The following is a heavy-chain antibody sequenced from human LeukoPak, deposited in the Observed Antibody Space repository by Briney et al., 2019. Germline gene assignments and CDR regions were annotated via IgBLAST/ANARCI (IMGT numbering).Heavy chain of an antibody. CDR1: GDSMSNFY. V-gene: IGHV4-4*07. Sequence: SETLSLTCTVSGDSMSNFYWSWIRQPAGKGLEWIGRIYTNGGANYISSLKSRVTVSLDTSRTQFSLKLSSVTAADTAVYYCARGGAYQSDLCHYYQFMDVWGKGTTVTVSS. D-gene: IGHD1-26*01. CDR3: ARGGAYQSDLCHYYQFMDV. J-gene: IGHJ6*03. CDR2: IYTNGGA.